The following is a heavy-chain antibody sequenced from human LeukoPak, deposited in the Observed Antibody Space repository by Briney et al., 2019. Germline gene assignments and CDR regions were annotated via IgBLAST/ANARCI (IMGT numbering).Heavy chain of an antibody. CDR3: ARELRVGTAFDL. CDR2: ISSSGSYI. J-gene: IGHJ2*01. D-gene: IGHD3-10*01. CDR1: GFTFSDYF. V-gene: IGHV3-11*01. Sequence: PGGSLRLSCAAFGFTFSDYFMTWIRQAPGKGLEWVSYISSSGSYIYYADSVKGRFTISRDNAKNSLYLQMNRLRDEDTAVYHCARELRVGTAFDLWGRGTLVTVSS.